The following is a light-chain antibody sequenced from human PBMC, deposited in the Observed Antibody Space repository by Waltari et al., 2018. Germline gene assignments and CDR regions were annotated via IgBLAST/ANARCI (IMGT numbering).Light chain of an antibody. CDR1: SGHSSYA. CDR2: LNSDGSH. J-gene: IGLJ2*01. CDR3: QTWGTGIWV. Sequence: QLVLTQSPSASASLGASVKLTCTLSSGHSSYAIAWHQQQPEKVPRYLMTLNSDGSHSKGDGIPDRFSGSSSGAERYLTISSLQSDDEADYYCQTWGTGIWVFGGGTKLTVL. V-gene: IGLV4-69*01.